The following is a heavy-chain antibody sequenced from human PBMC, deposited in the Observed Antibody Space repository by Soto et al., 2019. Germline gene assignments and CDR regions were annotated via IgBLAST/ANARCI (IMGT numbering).Heavy chain of an antibody. Sequence: QVQLVESGGSVVQPGKSLRLSCAASGFSFSNYAMHWVRQAPGKGLEWVAVIWYDGSNKYYADSVKGRFTISKDNSQTTVYLQMNSLRAEDRAVYYCTRDPYGGSRYYFDSWGQGTLVTVSS. CDR1: GFSFSNYA. V-gene: IGHV3-33*01. CDR3: TRDPYGGSRYYFDS. J-gene: IGHJ4*02. CDR2: IWYDGSNK. D-gene: IGHD1-26*01.